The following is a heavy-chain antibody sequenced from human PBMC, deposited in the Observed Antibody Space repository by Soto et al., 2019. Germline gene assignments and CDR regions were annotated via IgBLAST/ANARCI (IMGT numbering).Heavy chain of an antibody. Sequence: KTSETLSLTCAVSGYSISSGYYWGWSRQPPGRGLEGIGSIYHSGSTYYNPSLKSRVTISVDTSKNQFSLKLSTVTAADTAVYYCARVRGYYFDYWGQGTLVTVSS. V-gene: IGHV4-38-2*01. CDR1: GYSISSGYY. D-gene: IGHD3-10*01. CDR2: IYHSGST. J-gene: IGHJ4*02. CDR3: ARVRGYYFDY.